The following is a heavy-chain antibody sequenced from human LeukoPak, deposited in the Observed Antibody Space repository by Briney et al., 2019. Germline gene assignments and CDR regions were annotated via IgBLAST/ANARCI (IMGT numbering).Heavy chain of an antibody. CDR2: ISGSGGST. V-gene: IGHV3-23*01. CDR3: AKGPGVMVRGVSGPHGMDV. D-gene: IGHD3-10*01. Sequence: GGSLRLSCAASGFTFSSYAMSWVRQAPGKGLEWVSAISGSGGSTYYADSVKGRFTISRDNSKNTLYLQMNSLRAEDTAVYYCAKGPGVMVRGVSGPHGMDVWGQGTTVTVSS. J-gene: IGHJ6*02. CDR1: GFTFSSYA.